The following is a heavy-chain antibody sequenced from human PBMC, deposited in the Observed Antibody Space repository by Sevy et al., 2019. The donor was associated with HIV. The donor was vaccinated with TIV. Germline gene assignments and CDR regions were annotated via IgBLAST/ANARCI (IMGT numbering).Heavy chain of an antibody. CDR3: ARDWAVTGAFDI. CDR1: GFTFSSYG. CDR2: IWYDGRNK. Sequence: GGSLRLSCAASGFTFSSYGMHWVRQAPGKGLEWVAVIWYDGRNKYYADSVKGRFTISRDNSKNTLYLQMNSLRAEDTAVYYCARDWAVTGAFDIWGQGTMVTVSS. J-gene: IGHJ3*02. D-gene: IGHD4-17*01. V-gene: IGHV3-33*01.